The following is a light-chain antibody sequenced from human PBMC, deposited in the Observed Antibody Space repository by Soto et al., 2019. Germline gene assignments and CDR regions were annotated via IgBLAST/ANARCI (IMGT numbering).Light chain of an antibody. CDR2: GAS. Sequence: EIVMTQSPDTLSVSPGERATLSCRASQSVSSSLAWFQQKHGQAPRLLIYGASPRATGIPARFSGSVSGTEFTPTISSLQSEYFAVYYCQQYNNWPRTFGQGTKVEIK. V-gene: IGKV3-15*01. CDR1: QSVSSS. CDR3: QQYNNWPRT. J-gene: IGKJ1*01.